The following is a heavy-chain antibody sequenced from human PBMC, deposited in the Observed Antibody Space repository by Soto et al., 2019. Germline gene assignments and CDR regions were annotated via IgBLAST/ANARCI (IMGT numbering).Heavy chain of an antibody. CDR3: ARERITMVRGVTYYYYGMDV. CDR2: INHSGST. V-gene: IGHV4-34*01. CDR1: GGSFSGYY. D-gene: IGHD3-10*01. J-gene: IGHJ6*02. Sequence: QVQLQQWGAGLLKPSETLSLTCAVYGGSFSGYYWSWIRQPPGKGLEWIGEINHSGSTNYNPSLKRRATTSVDTSKNQFSLKLSSVTAADTAVYYCARERITMVRGVTYYYYGMDVWGQGTTVTVSS.